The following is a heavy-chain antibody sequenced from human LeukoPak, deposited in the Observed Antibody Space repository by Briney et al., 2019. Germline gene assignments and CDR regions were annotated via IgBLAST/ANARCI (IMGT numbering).Heavy chain of an antibody. V-gene: IGHV3-21*01. J-gene: IGHJ6*03. D-gene: IGHD2-21*02. Sequence: GGSLRLSCAASGFTFSSYSMNWVRQAPGKGLEWVSSISGSSSYIYYADSVKGRFTISRDNSKNTLYLQMGSLRPEDMAVYYCARDGGDIVVVTAGYYYMDVWGKGTTVTVSS. CDR2: ISGSSSYI. CDR3: ARDGGDIVVVTAGYYYMDV. CDR1: GFTFSSYS.